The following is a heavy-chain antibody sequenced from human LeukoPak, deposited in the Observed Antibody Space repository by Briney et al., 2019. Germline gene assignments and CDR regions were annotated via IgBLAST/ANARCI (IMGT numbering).Heavy chain of an antibody. CDR2: ISSSSSTI. CDR3: ARDAPYYDSSGYYYLDY. CDR1: GFTFSDYY. Sequence: GGSLRLSCAASGFTFSDYYMSWIRQAPGQGLEWVSYISSSSSTIYYADSVKGRFTISRDNAKNSLYLQMNSLRAEDTAVYYCARDAPYYDSSGYYYLDYWGQGTLVTVSS. J-gene: IGHJ4*02. D-gene: IGHD3-22*01. V-gene: IGHV3-11*04.